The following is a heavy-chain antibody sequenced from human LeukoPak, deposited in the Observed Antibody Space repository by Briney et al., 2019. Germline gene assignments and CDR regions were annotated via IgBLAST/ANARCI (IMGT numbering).Heavy chain of an antibody. CDR3: ARDGLTLFYYYYMDV. D-gene: IGHD3-9*01. CDR1: GGSISSSSYY. J-gene: IGHJ6*03. CDR2: IYYSGSA. V-gene: IGHV4-39*07. Sequence: SETLSLTCTVPGGSISSSSYYWGWIRQPPGKGLEWIGSIYYSGSAYYNPSLKSRVTISVDTSKNQFSLKLSSVTAADTAVYYCARDGLTLFYYYYMDVWGKGTTVTVSS.